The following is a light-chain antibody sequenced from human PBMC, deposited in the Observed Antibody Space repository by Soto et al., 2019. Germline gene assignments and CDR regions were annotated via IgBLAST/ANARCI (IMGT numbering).Light chain of an antibody. Sequence: DIQMTQSQASLSASVGDRVTITCQASQDIKHYLNWYQQKPGKAPKLLIYDASNLKPGVPFRVSGSGSGTDFTFTMSSLQPEDTGTSYCQQHKNTPLTFGGGTRVEV. CDR2: DAS. CDR1: QDIKHY. V-gene: IGKV1-33*01. J-gene: IGKJ4*01. CDR3: QQHKNTPLT.